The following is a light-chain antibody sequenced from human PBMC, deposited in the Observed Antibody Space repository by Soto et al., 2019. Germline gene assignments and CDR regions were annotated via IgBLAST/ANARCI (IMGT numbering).Light chain of an antibody. V-gene: IGKV1-27*01. CDR3: QKYNGAPWT. CDR2: AAS. CDR1: QGISNY. J-gene: IGKJ1*01. Sequence: DIQMTQSPSSLSASVGDRVTITCRASQGISNYLAWYQQKPGKVPKLLIYAASTLQSGVLSRFSGSGSGTDFTLTISSLQPEDVATYYCQKYNGAPWTFGQGTKVESK.